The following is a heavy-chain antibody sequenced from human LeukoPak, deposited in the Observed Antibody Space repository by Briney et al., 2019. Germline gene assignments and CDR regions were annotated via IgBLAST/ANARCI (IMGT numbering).Heavy chain of an antibody. CDR2: VNPSGGST. V-gene: IGHV1-46*01. Sequence: ASVKVSCKASGYTFTSYYMHWVRQAPGQGLEWMGIVNPSGGSTSYAQKFQGRVTMTRDMSTSTVYMELSSLRPEDTAVYYCAKKWSGDYDSSGINDAFDIWGQGTMVTVSS. J-gene: IGHJ3*02. CDR1: GYTFTSYY. D-gene: IGHD3-22*01. CDR3: AKKWSGDYDSSGINDAFDI.